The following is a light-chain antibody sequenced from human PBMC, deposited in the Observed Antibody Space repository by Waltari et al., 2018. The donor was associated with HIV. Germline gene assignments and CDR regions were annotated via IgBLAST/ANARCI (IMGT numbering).Light chain of an antibody. Sequence: QAVLTQPSSLSASPGTSASLTCTLRSDINVGTYRIYWYQQKPGSPPQYLLRYKSDSDKQQGSGVPSRFSGYKDASANAGILLISGLQSEDEADYYCVIWHSSAYVFGTGTKVTVL. V-gene: IGLV5-45*03. CDR3: VIWHSSAYV. CDR1: SDINVGTYR. J-gene: IGLJ1*01. CDR2: YKSDSDK.